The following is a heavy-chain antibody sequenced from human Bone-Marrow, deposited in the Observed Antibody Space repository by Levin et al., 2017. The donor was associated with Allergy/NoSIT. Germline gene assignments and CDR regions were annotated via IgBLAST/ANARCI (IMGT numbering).Heavy chain of an antibody. V-gene: IGHV4-34*01. Sequence: TPSETLSLTCAVYGGSFSGYYWSWIRQPPGKGLEWIGEINHSGSTNYNPSLKSRVTISVDTSKNQFSLKLSSVTAADTAVYYCARGAWVTPGGMDVWGQGTTVTVSS. J-gene: IGHJ6*02. CDR1: GGSFSGYY. D-gene: IGHD7-27*01. CDR2: INHSGST. CDR3: ARGAWVTPGGMDV.